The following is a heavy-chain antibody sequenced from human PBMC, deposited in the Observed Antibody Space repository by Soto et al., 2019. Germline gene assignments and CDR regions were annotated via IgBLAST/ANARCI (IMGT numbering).Heavy chain of an antibody. CDR3: ARLPHCGGDCYSDYYGMDV. CDR2: ISAYTGNT. D-gene: IGHD2-21*02. J-gene: IGHJ6*02. CDR1: GYTFTSYG. Sequence: QVQLVQSGAEVKKPGASVKVSCKASGYTFTSYGISWVRQAPGQGLEWMGWISAYTGNTNYAQKLKGRVTMTTDTSTSTAYMELRSLRSDDTAVYYCARLPHCGGDCYSDYYGMDVWGQGTTVTVSS. V-gene: IGHV1-18*01.